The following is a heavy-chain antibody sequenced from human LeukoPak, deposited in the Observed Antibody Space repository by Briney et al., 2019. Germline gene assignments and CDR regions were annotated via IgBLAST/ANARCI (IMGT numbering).Heavy chain of an antibody. J-gene: IGHJ4*02. CDR1: GGTFSSYA. Sequence: ASVKVSCKASGGTFSSYAISWVRQAPGQGPEWMGWISPYNGDTNYAQGLQGRVTMTTDTSTSTAYMELRSLRSDDTAVYYCARDIGYCSGGTCSPYCDYWGQGTLVTVSS. V-gene: IGHV1-18*01. CDR2: ISPYNGDT. CDR3: ARDIGYCSGGTCSPYCDY. D-gene: IGHD2-15*01.